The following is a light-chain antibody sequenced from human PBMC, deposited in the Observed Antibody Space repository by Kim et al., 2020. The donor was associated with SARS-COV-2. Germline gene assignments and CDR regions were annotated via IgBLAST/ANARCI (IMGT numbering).Light chain of an antibody. CDR3: QQYKTWPYT. V-gene: IGKV3-15*01. J-gene: IGKJ2*01. CDR1: QSVSSN. CDR2: DAS. Sequence: SVAPGERATLSCRASQSVSSNLAWYQQKPGQAPRLLIYDASTRASGIPARFSGGGSGTEFTLTISSLQSEDFAVYYCQQYKTWPYTFGQGTKLEI.